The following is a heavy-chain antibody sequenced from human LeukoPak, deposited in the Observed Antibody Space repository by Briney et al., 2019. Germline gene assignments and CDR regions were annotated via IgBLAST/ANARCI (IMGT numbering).Heavy chain of an antibody. CDR1: GFTFSSYA. D-gene: IGHD3-9*01. V-gene: IGHV3-23*01. J-gene: IGHJ4*02. Sequence: GGSLRLSCAASGFTFSSYAMSWVRQAPGKGLEWVSAISGSGGSTYYADSVKGRFTISRDNSKNTLYLQMNSLRAEDTAVYYCAKDQEHNRDFDWLFPDYWGQGTLVTVSS. CDR3: AKDQEHNRDFDWLFPDY. CDR2: ISGSGGST.